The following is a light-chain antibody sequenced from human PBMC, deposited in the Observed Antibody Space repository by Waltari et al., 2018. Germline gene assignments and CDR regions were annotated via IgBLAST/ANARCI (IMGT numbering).Light chain of an antibody. CDR2: GSC. CDR3: QSYDTTLSVV. CDR1: GSNIGAGSD. J-gene: IGLJ3*02. V-gene: IGLV1-40*01. Sequence: QSVLTQPPSVSGAPGQRVTISCTGSGSNIGAGSDVHWYQQVPRADPKLLIYGSCSRPLGVSDRFFGSTSGTSASLAITGLQAEDEAVYYCQSYDTTLSVVFGGGTKLTVL.